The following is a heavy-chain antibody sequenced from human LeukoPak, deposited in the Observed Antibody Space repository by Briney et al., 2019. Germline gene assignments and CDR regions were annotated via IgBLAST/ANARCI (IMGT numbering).Heavy chain of an antibody. D-gene: IGHD2-21*01. Sequence: SETLSLTCAFYGASFSGYYWRWIRQPPGKGLEWIGEINHSGITTYNPSLKSRVAISVDTSKKQFSLKLNSVTAADTAVYYCARGFDSKSTYFDSWGQGTLVTVSS. CDR2: INHSGIT. J-gene: IGHJ4*02. CDR3: ARGFDSKSTYFDS. V-gene: IGHV4-34*01. CDR1: GASFSGYY.